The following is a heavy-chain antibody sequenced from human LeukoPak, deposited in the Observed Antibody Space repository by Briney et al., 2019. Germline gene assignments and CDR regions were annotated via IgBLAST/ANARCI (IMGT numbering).Heavy chain of an antibody. CDR3: ARFRGDCSGGSCQISYYYYMDV. J-gene: IGHJ6*03. CDR2: IIPIFGTA. D-gene: IGHD2-15*01. Sequence: SVKVSCKASGGTFSSYAISWVRQAPGQGLEWMGGIIPIFGTANYAQKFQGRVTITADKSTSTAYMELSSLKSEDTAVCYCARFRGDCSGGSCQISYYYYMDVWGKGTTVTVSS. CDR1: GGTFSSYA. V-gene: IGHV1-69*06.